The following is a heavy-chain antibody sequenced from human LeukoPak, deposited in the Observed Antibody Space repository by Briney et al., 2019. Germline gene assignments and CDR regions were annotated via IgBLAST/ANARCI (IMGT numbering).Heavy chain of an antibody. J-gene: IGHJ4*02. Sequence: GGSLRLSCAASGFTFSNAWMSWVRQAPGKGLEWVSSISSSSSYIYYADSVKGRFTTSRDNAKNSLYPQMNSLRAEDTAVYYCARDSTYYYGSGSSFGYWGQGTLVTVSS. CDR1: GFTFSNAW. CDR2: ISSSSSYI. CDR3: ARDSTYYYGSGSSFGY. V-gene: IGHV3-21*01. D-gene: IGHD3-10*01.